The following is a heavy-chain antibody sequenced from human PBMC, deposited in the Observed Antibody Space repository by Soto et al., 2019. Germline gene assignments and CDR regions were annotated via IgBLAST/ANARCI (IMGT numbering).Heavy chain of an antibody. Sequence: SVKVSCKASGGTFSSYAISWVRQAPGQGLEWMGGIIPIFGTANYAQKFQGRVTITADESTSTAYMELSSLRSEDTAVYYCARRGIYYGDYASGYGMGVWGQGTTVTVSS. CDR3: ARRGIYYGDYASGYGMGV. D-gene: IGHD4-17*01. CDR1: GGTFSSYA. CDR2: IIPIFGTA. V-gene: IGHV1-69*13. J-gene: IGHJ6*02.